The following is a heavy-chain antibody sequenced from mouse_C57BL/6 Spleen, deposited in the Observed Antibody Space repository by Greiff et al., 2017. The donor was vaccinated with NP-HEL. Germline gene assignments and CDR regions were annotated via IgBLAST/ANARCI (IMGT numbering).Heavy chain of an antibody. CDR3: ARPLITTVVATEAMDY. CDR1: GFTFSSYG. D-gene: IGHD1-1*01. V-gene: IGHV5-6*02. J-gene: IGHJ4*01. CDR2: ISSGGSYT. Sequence: DVMLVESGGDLVKPGGSLKLSCAASGFTFSSYGMSWVRQTPDKRLEWVATISSGGSYTYYPDSVKGRFTISRDNAKNTLYLQMSSLKSEDTAMYYCARPLITTVVATEAMDYWGQGTSVTVSS.